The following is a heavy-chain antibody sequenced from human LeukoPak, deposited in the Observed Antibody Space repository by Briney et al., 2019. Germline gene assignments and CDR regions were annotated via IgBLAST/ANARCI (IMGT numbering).Heavy chain of an antibody. CDR1: GFTFSTYA. Sequence: GGSLRLSCAASGFTFSTYAMSWVCQAPGKGLNWVSTITGSGGTTYYADSVKGRFTISRDNSKNTLFLQMHSLRAEDTAIYYCAKHATEGGSSSTSSWDYWGQGTLVTVSS. CDR3: AKHATEGGSSSTSSWDY. CDR2: ITGSGGTT. J-gene: IGHJ4*02. D-gene: IGHD2-2*01. V-gene: IGHV3-23*01.